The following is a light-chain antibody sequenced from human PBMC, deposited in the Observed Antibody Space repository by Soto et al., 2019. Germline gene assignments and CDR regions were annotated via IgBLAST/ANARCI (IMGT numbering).Light chain of an antibody. CDR2: EVS. J-gene: IGLJ2*01. CDR1: SSDVGGYNY. CDR3: SSYAGSNNLV. Sequence: QSALTQPPSASGSPGQSVTISCTGTSSDVGGYNYVSWYQHHPGKAPKLIISEVSKRPSEVPDRFSGSKSGNTASLTVSGLQAEDAADYYCSSYAGSNNLVFGGGTKLTVL. V-gene: IGLV2-8*01.